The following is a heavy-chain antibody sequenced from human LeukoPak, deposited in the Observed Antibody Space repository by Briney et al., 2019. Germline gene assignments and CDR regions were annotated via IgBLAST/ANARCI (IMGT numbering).Heavy chain of an antibody. J-gene: IGHJ3*02. D-gene: IGHD4-17*01. CDR2: IYSGGST. Sequence: TGGSLRLSCAASGFTFSSNWMHWVRQAPGKGLEWVSVIYSGGSTYYADSVKGRFTISRDNSKNTLYLQMNSLRAEDTAVYYCARDWRYGDWNDAFDIWGQGTMVTVSS. CDR3: ARDWRYGDWNDAFDI. V-gene: IGHV3-53*01. CDR1: GFTFSSNW.